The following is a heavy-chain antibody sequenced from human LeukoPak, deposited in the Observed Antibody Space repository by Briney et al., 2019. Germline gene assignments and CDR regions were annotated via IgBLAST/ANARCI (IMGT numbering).Heavy chain of an antibody. J-gene: IGHJ5*02. V-gene: IGHV4-59*12. CDR1: GGSIGSYY. Sequence: SETLSLTCTVSGGSIGSYYWSWIRQPPGKGLEWIGEIYHSGSTNYNPSLKSRVTISVDKSKNQFSLKLSSVTAADTAVYYCARRITMVRGFDPWGQGTLVTVSS. D-gene: IGHD3-10*01. CDR3: ARRITMVRGFDP. CDR2: IYHSGST.